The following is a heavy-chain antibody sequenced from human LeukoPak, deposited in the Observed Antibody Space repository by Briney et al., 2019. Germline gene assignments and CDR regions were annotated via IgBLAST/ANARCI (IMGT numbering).Heavy chain of an antibody. D-gene: IGHD7-27*01. CDR2: INHSGST. CDR3: ARGRAMANRGGTDH. J-gene: IGHJ4*02. Sequence: PSETLSLTCAVYGGSFSGYYWSWIRQPPGKGLEWIGEINHSGSTNYSPSLKSRVTISVDTSKNQFSLKLSSVTAADTAVYYCARGRAMANRGGTDHWGQGTLVTVSS. CDR1: GGSFSGYY. V-gene: IGHV4-34*01.